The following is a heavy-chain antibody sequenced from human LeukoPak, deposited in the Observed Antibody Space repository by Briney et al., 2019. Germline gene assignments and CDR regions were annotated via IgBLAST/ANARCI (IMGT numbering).Heavy chain of an antibody. J-gene: IGHJ4*02. CDR2: INHSGSA. CDR3: ARASGNWNYVIDY. D-gene: IGHD1-7*01. V-gene: IGHV4-34*01. Sequence: KSSETLSLTCAVYGGSFSGYYWSWIRQPPGKGLEWIGEINHSGSANYNPSLKSRVTISVDTSKNQFSLKLSSVTAADTAVYYCARASGNWNYVIDYWGQGTRVTVSS. CDR1: GGSFSGYY.